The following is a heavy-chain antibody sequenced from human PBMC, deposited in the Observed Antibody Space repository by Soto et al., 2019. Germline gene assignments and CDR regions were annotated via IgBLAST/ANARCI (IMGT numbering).Heavy chain of an antibody. CDR3: ARVTAMVAGPFDY. D-gene: IGHD5-18*01. Sequence: APAEVSCKASGYTLTSYSIHWVRQAHGQRLEWMGWVNAGNGNTKYSQKFQGRLTITRDTSASTAYMELSSLISEDTAVIYCARVTAMVAGPFDYWGQGTQVTVSS. CDR2: VNAGNGNT. CDR1: GYTLTSYS. V-gene: IGHV1-3*01. J-gene: IGHJ4*02.